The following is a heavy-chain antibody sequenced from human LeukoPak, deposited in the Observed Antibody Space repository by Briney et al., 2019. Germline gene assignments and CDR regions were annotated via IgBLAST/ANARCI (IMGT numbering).Heavy chain of an antibody. J-gene: IGHJ3*02. CDR2: MSPNSGNT. V-gene: IGHV1-8*01. CDR1: GYTFTSYD. CDR3: ARDFFSGSYYYDAFDI. Sequence: ASVKVSCKASGYTFTSYDINWVRQATGQGLEWMGWMSPNSGNTGYAQKFQGRVTMTRNTSISTAYMELSSLRSEDTAVYYCARDFFSGSYYYDAFDIWGQGTMVTVSS. D-gene: IGHD1-26*01.